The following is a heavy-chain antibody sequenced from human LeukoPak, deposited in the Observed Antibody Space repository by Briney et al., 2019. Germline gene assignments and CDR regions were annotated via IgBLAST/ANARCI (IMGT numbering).Heavy chain of an antibody. CDR1: GGSISSYY. V-gene: IGHV4-4*07. D-gene: IGHD5-12*01. Sequence: SETLSLTCTVSGGSISSYYWSWIRQPAGKGLEWIGRIYTSGSTNYNPSLKSRVTISVDKSKSQFSLKLSSVTAADTAVYYCARGGSGYDRAYYYFDYWGQGTLVTVSS. CDR2: IYTSGST. J-gene: IGHJ4*02. CDR3: ARGGSGYDRAYYYFDY.